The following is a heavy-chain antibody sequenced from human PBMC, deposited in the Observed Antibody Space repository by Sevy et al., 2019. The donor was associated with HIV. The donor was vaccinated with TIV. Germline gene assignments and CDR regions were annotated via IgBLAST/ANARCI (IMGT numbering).Heavy chain of an antibody. Sequence: SETLSLTCTVSGASVTTYYWTWIRQSPGKGLEWIGHTHYSDETNYNPSLESRVTISMDTSKNQFSLRLTSVSPTDTAIYYWSRGRHIVVSWVHVALVTVSS. V-gene: IGHV4-59*02. CDR2: THYSDET. CDR1: GASVTTYY. D-gene: IGHD2-21*01. J-gene: IGHJ5*01. CDR3: SRGRHIVVS.